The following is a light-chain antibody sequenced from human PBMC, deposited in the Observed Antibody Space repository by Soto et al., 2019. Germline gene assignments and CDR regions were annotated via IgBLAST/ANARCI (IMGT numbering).Light chain of an antibody. Sequence: DIQMTQSPSSLSASVGDRVTITCRASQSISNYLNWYRQKPGKPPKLLIYAASSLQSGVPSRFSGSGSGTDFTLTISSLQPEDFATYYCQQSYSTLPYTFGQGTKLEIK. CDR3: QQSYSTLPYT. J-gene: IGKJ2*01. CDR1: QSISNY. CDR2: AAS. V-gene: IGKV1-39*01.